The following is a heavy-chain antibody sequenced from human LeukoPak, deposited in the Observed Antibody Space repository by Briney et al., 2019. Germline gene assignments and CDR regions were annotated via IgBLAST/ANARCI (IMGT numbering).Heavy chain of an antibody. D-gene: IGHD2-21*02. V-gene: IGHV3-23*01. CDR3: AAPRVAYCGGDCYNFDY. J-gene: IGHJ4*02. CDR1: AFTFSSYA. Sequence: GGSLRLSCAASAFTFSSYAMSWVRQAPGKGLEWVSAISGSGGSTYYADSVKGRFTISRDNSKNTLYLQMNSLRAEDTAVYYCAAPRVAYCGGDCYNFDYWGQGTLVTVSS. CDR2: ISGSGGST.